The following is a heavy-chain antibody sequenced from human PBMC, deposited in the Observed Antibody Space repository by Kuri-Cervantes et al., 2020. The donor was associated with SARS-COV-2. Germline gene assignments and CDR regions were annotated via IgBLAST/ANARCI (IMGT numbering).Heavy chain of an antibody. D-gene: IGHD2-2*01. J-gene: IGHJ6*02. CDR2: TNTDGGST. CDR3: ARGYCSSTSCPPYYYYGMDV. V-gene: IGHV3-74*01. CDR1: GFTFSSYS. Sequence: GGSLRLSCAASGFTFSSYSMNWVRQAPGKGLVWVSRTNTDGGSTSYADSVKGRFTISRDNAKNTLYLQMNSLRAEDTAVYYCARGYCSSTSCPPYYYYGMDVWGQGTTVTVSS.